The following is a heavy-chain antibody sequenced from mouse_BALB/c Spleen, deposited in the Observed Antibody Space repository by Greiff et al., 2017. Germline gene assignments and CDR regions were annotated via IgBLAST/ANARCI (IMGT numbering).Heavy chain of an antibody. Sequence: EVQVVESGGGLVQPGGSRKLSCAASGFTFSSFGMHWVRQAPEKGLEWVAYISSGSSTIYYADTVKGRFTISRDNPKNTLFLQMTSLRSEDTAMYYCARDYYGSSPWYFDVWGAGTTVTVSS. CDR2: ISSGSSTI. CDR3: ARDYYGSSPWYFDV. J-gene: IGHJ1*01. CDR1: GFTFSSFG. D-gene: IGHD1-1*01. V-gene: IGHV5-17*02.